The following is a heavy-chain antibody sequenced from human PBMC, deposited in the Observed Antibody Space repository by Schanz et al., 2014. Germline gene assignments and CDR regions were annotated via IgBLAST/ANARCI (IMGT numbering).Heavy chain of an antibody. D-gene: IGHD3-3*01. Sequence: EVQLLESGGGPVEPGGSLRLSCAVSGFTVNTNYMSWVRQAPGKGLEWISSMYINSGSTQYADSVKGRFIISRDSSKNTLFLQMNSLRAEDTAVYYCARDKGGYYPFDYWGQGTLVTVSS. CDR2: MYINSGST. V-gene: IGHV3-66*01. J-gene: IGHJ4*02. CDR3: ARDKGGYYPFDY. CDR1: GFTVNTNY.